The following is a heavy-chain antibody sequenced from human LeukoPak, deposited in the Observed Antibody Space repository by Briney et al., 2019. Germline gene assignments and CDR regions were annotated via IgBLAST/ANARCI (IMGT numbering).Heavy chain of an antibody. CDR1: GVSISSYY. J-gene: IGHJ2*01. Sequence: SSETLSLTCTVSGVSISSYYCSWIRQPPGKGLEWIGYISTSGSTDYSPSLKSRVTISVDRSKNQCSLSLSSVTAADTAVYYCARHDEGSGWYRSYIDLWGRGTLVIVSS. D-gene: IGHD6-19*01. CDR2: ISTSGST. CDR3: ARHDEGSGWYRSYIDL. V-gene: IGHV4-4*09.